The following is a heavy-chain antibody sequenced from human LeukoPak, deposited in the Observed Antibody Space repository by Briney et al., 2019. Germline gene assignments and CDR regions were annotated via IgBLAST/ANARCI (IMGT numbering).Heavy chain of an antibody. Sequence: SETLSLTCTVSGGSISSGDYYWGWIRQPPGKGLEWIVYMYYSGSTYYNPSLKSRVTMSADTSKNQLSLKLSSVTAADTAVYYCARPYYYDSRIDPWGQGILVTVSS. D-gene: IGHD3-22*01. J-gene: IGHJ5*02. CDR2: MYYSGST. CDR1: GGSISSGDYY. CDR3: ARPYYYDSRIDP. V-gene: IGHV4-30-4*01.